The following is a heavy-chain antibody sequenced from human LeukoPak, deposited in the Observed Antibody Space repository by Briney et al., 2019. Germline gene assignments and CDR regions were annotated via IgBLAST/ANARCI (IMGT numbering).Heavy chain of an antibody. CDR3: ARDLLRYFDWQGIGRGSTIGGY. Sequence: ASVKLSFKGSGSSFTSYDINCVRQATGQGREWMGWMNPNSGNTGYAQKFQGRVTMTRNTSISTVYMELSSLRSEDTAVYYCARDLLRYFDWQGIGRGSTIGGYWGQGTLVTVSS. CDR1: GSSFTSYD. J-gene: IGHJ4*02. V-gene: IGHV1-8*01. CDR2: MNPNSGNT. D-gene: IGHD3-9*01.